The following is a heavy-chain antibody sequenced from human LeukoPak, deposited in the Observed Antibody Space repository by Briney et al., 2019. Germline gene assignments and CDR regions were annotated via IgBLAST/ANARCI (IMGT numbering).Heavy chain of an antibody. D-gene: IGHD6-13*01. J-gene: IGHJ4*02. V-gene: IGHV3-66*01. CDR2: ISSAGTT. Sequence: PGGSLRLSCAASGFTVSSSYMSWVRQAPGKGLEWVSIISSAGTTYYAGSVKGRFTISRDNSKNTVYLQVNSLRDEDTAVYYCARDLEAASTYYFDYWGQGTMVTVFS. CDR1: GFTVSSSY. CDR3: ARDLEAASTYYFDY.